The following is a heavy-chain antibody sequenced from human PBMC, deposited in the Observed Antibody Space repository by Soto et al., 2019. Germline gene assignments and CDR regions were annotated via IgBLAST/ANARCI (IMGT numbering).Heavy chain of an antibody. J-gene: IGHJ4*02. V-gene: IGHV4-39*01. CDR3: FGRSSSSWDFDY. CDR2: IYYSGST. D-gene: IGHD6-13*01. CDR1: GASISSSSYY. Sequence: SETLSLTCTVSGASISSSSYYWGWVRQPPGKGLEWIANIYYSGSTHFNPSLKRLVTGSVDTSKNHFSLKLSSVPAADTAVYYCFGRSSSSWDFDYWGQGTLVTVSS.